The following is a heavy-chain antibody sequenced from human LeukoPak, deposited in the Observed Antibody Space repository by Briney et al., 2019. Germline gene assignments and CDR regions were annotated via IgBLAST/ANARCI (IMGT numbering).Heavy chain of an antibody. J-gene: IGHJ4*02. CDR3: ARGGKWLQFVLFDY. CDR2: MNPNSGNT. CDR1: GYTFTSYD. Sequence: VASVKVSCKASGYTFTSYDINWVRQATGQGLEWMGWMNPNSGNTGYAQKFQGRVTMTRNTSINTAYMELNSLRSEDTAVYYCARGGKWLQFVLFDYWGQGTLVTVSS. D-gene: IGHD5-24*01. V-gene: IGHV1-8*01.